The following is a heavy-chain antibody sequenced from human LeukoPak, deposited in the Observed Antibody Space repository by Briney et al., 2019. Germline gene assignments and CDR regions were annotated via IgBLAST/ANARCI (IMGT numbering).Heavy chain of an antibody. D-gene: IGHD3-10*01. Sequence: PGGSLRLSCAASGFTFSSYWMNWARQAPGKGLEWVSLMYSHGLTSYGDSVRGRFTISRDTSKNTLHLQMNSLRAEDTAIYYCVRDIGSYPPEKWGQGTLVTVSS. CDR3: VRDIGSYPPEK. J-gene: IGHJ4*02. V-gene: IGHV3-53*01. CDR2: MYSHGLT. CDR1: GFTFSSYW.